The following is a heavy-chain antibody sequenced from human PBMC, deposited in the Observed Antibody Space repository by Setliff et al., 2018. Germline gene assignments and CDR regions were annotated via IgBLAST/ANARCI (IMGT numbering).Heavy chain of an antibody. J-gene: IGHJ6*02. Sequence: ASVKVSCKASGYTFTSYYMHWVRQAPGQGLEWMGIINPSGGSTSYAQKFQGRVTMTRDTSTSTVYMELSSLRSEDTAVYYCARDRPPMVRGVIIGTTRYYYGMDVWGQGTTVTVSS. CDR3: ARDRPPMVRGVIIGTTRYYYGMDV. CDR2: INPSGGST. V-gene: IGHV1-46*01. CDR1: GYTFTSYY. D-gene: IGHD3-10*01.